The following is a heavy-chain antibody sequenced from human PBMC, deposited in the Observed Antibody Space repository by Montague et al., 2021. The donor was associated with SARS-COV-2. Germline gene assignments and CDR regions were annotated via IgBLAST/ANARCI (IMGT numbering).Heavy chain of an antibody. J-gene: IGHJ4*02. CDR2: VYYSGYT. V-gene: IGHV4-39*01. Sequence: SETLSLTCTVSGDSVSSSDHYWGWIRQPPGKGLEWLGIVYYSGYTYYXXXFKGRVTISIDASKNQFSLKLNSLTATDTAIYHCARRRLREDYFDFWGQGTLLTVSS. CDR3: ARRRLREDYFDF. D-gene: IGHD4-17*01. CDR1: GDSVSSSDHY.